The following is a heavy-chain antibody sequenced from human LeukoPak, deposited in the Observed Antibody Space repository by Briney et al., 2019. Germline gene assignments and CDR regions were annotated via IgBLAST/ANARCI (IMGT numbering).Heavy chain of an antibody. J-gene: IGHJ4*02. V-gene: IGHV3-49*03. CDR3: TRDFSSPHKFDY. CDR2: IRSKAYGGTT. Sequence: GGSLRLSCTASGFTFGDYAMTWFRQAPGKGLEWVGFIRSKAYGGTTEYAAPVKGRFTISRDDSKSIAYLQMNSLKTEDTAVYYCTRDFSSPHKFDYWGQGTLVTVSS. D-gene: IGHD6-6*01. CDR1: GFTFGDYA.